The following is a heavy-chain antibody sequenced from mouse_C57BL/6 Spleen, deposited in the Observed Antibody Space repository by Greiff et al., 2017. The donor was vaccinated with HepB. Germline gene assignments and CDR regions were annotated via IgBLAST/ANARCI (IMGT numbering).Heavy chain of an antibody. CDR1: GFSLTSYA. CDR3: ARAYYHYYAMDY. V-gene: IGHV2-9-1*01. D-gene: IGHD2-10*01. Sequence: VMLVESGPGLVAPSQCLSLTCTVSGFSLTSYAISWVHQPPGKGLEWLGVIWTGGGTNYNSALKSRLSISNDNSKSQVFLKMRSLQTDDTAGYYCARAYYHYYAMDYWGQGTSVTVSS. J-gene: IGHJ4*01. CDR2: IWTGGGT.